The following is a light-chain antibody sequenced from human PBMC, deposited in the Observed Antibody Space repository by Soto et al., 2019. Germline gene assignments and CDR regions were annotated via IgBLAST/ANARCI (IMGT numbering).Light chain of an antibody. CDR3: QQYSNWPPFT. V-gene: IGKV3-15*01. CDR1: QSVSIK. J-gene: IGKJ5*01. Sequence: IVMTQSPVTLSASPGESATLSCRASQSVSIKLAWYQQKPGQAPRLLIYDTSTRATGIPARFSGSGSGTEFTLTISSLQSADSAVYYCQQYSNWPPFTFGQGTRLEI. CDR2: DTS.